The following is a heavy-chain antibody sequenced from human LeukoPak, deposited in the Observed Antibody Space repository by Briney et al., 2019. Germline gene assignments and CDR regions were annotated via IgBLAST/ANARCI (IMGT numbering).Heavy chain of an antibody. CDR2: INRSGST. CDR3: ARGGWYYGSGGYDY. Sequence: SETLSLTCAVYGGSFSGYYWSCIRQPPGKGLEWIGEINRSGSTNYNPSLKSRVTISVDTSKNQFSLKLSSVTAADTAVYYCARGGWYYGSGGYDYWGQGTLVTVSS. V-gene: IGHV4-34*01. J-gene: IGHJ4*02. CDR1: GGSFSGYY. D-gene: IGHD3-10*01.